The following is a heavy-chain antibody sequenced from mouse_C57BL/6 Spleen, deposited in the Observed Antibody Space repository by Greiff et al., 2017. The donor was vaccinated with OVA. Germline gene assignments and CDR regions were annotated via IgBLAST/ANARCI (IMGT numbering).Heavy chain of an antibody. CDR1: GFTFSSYA. D-gene: IGHD2-4*01. CDR3: AREGDYDGYFDY. J-gene: IGHJ2*01. V-gene: IGHV5-4*01. CDR2: ISDGGSYT. Sequence: EVKLVESGGGLVKPGGSLKLSCAASGFTFSSYAMSWVRQTPEKRLEWVATISDGGSYTYYPDNVKGRFTISRDNAKNNLYLQMSHLKSEDTAMYYCAREGDYDGYFDYWGQGTTLTVSS.